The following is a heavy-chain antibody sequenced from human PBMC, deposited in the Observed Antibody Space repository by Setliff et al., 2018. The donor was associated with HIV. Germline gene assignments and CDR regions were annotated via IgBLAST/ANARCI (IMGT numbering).Heavy chain of an antibody. J-gene: IGHJ3*02. CDR1: GDFFSSDYY. CDR2: FYETGYT. Sequence: SETLSLTCTVSGDFFSSDYYWGWIRQSPGKGLEWIGSFYETGYTYYNPSLKSRVTLSVDTSKNQLSLQLTSVIAADTATYYCARPLPASYNFWGDAFAIWGPGRMVTVSS. V-gene: IGHV4-38-2*02. D-gene: IGHD3-3*01. CDR3: ARPLPASYNFWGDAFAI.